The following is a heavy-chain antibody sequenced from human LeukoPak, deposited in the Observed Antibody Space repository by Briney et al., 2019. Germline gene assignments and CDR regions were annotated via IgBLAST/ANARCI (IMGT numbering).Heavy chain of an antibody. CDR3: ASSVPPTYYYDSSGSLGAFDI. CDR2: IIPILGIA. Sequence: GASVKVSCKASGGTFSSYAISWVRQAPGQGLEWMGRIIPILGIANYAQKFQGRVTITADKSTSTAYMELSSLRSEDTAVYYCASSVPPTYYYDSSGSLGAFDIWGQGTMVTVSS. J-gene: IGHJ3*02. V-gene: IGHV1-69*04. CDR1: GGTFSSYA. D-gene: IGHD3-22*01.